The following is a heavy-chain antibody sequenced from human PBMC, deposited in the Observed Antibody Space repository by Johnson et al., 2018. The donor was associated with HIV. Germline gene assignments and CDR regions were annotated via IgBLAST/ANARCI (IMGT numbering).Heavy chain of an antibody. D-gene: IGHD1-26*01. J-gene: IGHJ3*02. CDR3: AKGGQWELLAAFDI. CDR1: GFTFSSYG. CDR2: ISYDGSNK. V-gene: IGHV3-30*18. Sequence: QVQLVESGGGVVQPGRSLRLSCAASGFTFSSYGMHWVRQAPGKGLEWVAVISYDGSNKYYVDSVKGRITISRDNSKNTLYLQMNSLRAEDTAVYCCAKGGQWELLAAFDIWGQGTMVTVSS.